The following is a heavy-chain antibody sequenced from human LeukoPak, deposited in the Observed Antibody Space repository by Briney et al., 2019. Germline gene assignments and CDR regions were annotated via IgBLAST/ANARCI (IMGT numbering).Heavy chain of an antibody. CDR1: GYTFTSYY. CDR2: INPSGGST. J-gene: IGHJ4*02. V-gene: IGHV1-46*01. D-gene: IGHD3-16*01. Sequence: ASLKVSCKASGYTFTSYYMHWVRQAPAQGLEWMGIINPSGGSTSYAQKFQGRVTMTRDTSTSTVYMELSSLRSEDTAVYYCARDRTWTYYDYVWGSPRYYFDYWGQGTLVTVSS. CDR3: ARDRTWTYYDYVWGSPRYYFDY.